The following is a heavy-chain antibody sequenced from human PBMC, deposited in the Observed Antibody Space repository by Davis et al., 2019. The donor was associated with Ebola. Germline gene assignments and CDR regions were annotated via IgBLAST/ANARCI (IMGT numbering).Heavy chain of an antibody. D-gene: IGHD6-19*01. J-gene: IGHJ4*02. CDR3: ARDKSWLVREYYFDY. CDR1: GFTFSSYS. V-gene: IGHV3-21*01. CDR2: ISSSSSYI. Sequence: GESLKISCAASGFTFSSYSMNWVRQAPGKGLEWVSSISSSSSYIYYADSVKGRFTISRDNAKNSLYLQMNSLRAEDTAVYYCARDKSWLVREYYFDYWGQGTLVTVSS.